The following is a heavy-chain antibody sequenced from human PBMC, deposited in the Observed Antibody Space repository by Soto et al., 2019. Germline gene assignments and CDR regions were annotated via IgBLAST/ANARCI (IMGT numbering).Heavy chain of an antibody. V-gene: IGHV3-33*01. CDR2: IWYDGSNK. CDR3: ARERTGIAARHFDY. CDR1: GFTFSSYG. J-gene: IGHJ4*02. Sequence: HPGGSLRLSCAASGFTFSSYGMHWVRQAPGKGLEWVAVIWYDGSNKYYADSVKGRFTISRDNSKNTLYLQMNSLRAEDTAVYYCARERTGIAARHFDYWGQGTLVTVSS. D-gene: IGHD6-6*01.